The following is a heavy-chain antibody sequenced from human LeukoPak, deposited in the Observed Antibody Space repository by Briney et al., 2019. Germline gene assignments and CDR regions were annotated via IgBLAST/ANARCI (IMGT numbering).Heavy chain of an antibody. CDR2: IKSKNVGGTT. CDR3: TSHAAFDP. J-gene: IGHJ5*02. Sequence: PGGSLRLSCAASGFTFNNAWMNWVRQAPGKGLEWVGRIKSKNVGGTTDYTAPVKGRFTISRDDSKNTVYLQMNSLKIEDTAVYYCTSHAAFDPWGQGTLVTVSS. CDR1: GFTFNNAW. V-gene: IGHV3-15*01.